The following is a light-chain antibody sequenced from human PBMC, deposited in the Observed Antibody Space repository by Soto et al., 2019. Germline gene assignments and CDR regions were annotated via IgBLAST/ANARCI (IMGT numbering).Light chain of an antibody. Sequence: EIVLTQSPGTLSVSPGERATLSCRASQSISSSYLAWYQQKPGQAPRLLIYGASRRANGIPDRFSGSGPGTDFTLTISRLEPEDFAVYYCQQYGSSHSLTFGGGTKVDIK. CDR2: GAS. V-gene: IGKV3-20*01. CDR1: QSISSSY. CDR3: QQYGSSHSLT. J-gene: IGKJ4*01.